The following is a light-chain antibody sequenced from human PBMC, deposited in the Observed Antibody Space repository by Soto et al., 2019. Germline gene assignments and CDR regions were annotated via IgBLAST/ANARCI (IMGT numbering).Light chain of an antibody. Sequence: QSALTQPASVSGSHGQSITISCTGTSSDVGSYNVVSWYQQHPGKGPKLMIYEGSKRPSGVSNRFSGSKSGNTASLTISGLQAEDEADYYCCSYAGSSTFVFGGGTKLTVL. CDR2: EGS. J-gene: IGLJ3*02. CDR1: SSDVGSYNV. V-gene: IGLV2-23*01. CDR3: CSYAGSSTFV.